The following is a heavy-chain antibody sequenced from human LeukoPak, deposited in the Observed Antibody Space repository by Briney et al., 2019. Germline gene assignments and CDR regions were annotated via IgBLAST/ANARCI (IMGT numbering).Heavy chain of an antibody. D-gene: IGHD3-3*01. V-gene: IGHV3-30*18. J-gene: IGHJ4*02. CDR1: GSTFSSYG. CDR2: ISYDGSNK. CDR3: AKEGIFWSGYPYYFDY. Sequence: GGSLRLSCAASGSTFSSYGMHWVRQAPGKGLEWVAVISYDGSNKYYADSVKGRFTISRDNSKNTLYLQMNSLRAEDTAVYYCAKEGIFWSGYPYYFDYWGQGTLVTVSS.